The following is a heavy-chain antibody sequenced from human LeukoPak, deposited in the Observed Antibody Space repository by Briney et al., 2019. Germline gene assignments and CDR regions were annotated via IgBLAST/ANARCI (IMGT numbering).Heavy chain of an antibody. V-gene: IGHV3-33*01. CDR1: GFTFSSYG. Sequence: GGSLRLSCAASGFTFSSYGMHWVRQAPGKGLEWVSVIWYDGTNKYYADSVKGRFTISRDNSKNTPYLQMNSLRAEDTAVYYCARDDDYGDSYWYFDLWGRGTLVTVSS. CDR2: IWYDGTNK. J-gene: IGHJ2*01. CDR3: ARDDDYGDSYWYFDL. D-gene: IGHD4-17*01.